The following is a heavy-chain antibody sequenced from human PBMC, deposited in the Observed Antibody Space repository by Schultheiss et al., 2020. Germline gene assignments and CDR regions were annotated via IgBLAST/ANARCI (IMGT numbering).Heavy chain of an antibody. CDR1: GGSVSSGSYY. D-gene: IGHD3-16*01. J-gene: IGHJ2*01. V-gene: IGHV4-61*01. CDR3: ARRCYGRCGWYFDL. CDR2: IYYSGST. Sequence: SQTLSLTCTVSGGSVSSGSYYWSWIRQPPGKGLEWIGYIYYSGSTNYNPSLKSRVTISVDTSKNQFSLKLSSVTAADTAVYYCARRCYGRCGWYFDLWGRGTLVTVSA.